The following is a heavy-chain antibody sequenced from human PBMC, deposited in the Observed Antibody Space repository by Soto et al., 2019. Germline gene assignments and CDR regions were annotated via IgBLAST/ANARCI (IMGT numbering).Heavy chain of an antibody. Sequence: GGSLRLSCAASGFTFSTYSMNWDRQAPGKGLEWVSSISGSGNYTHYADFLRGRFTISRDNAKTSLYLQMNSLRAEDTAVYYCAREGINNYNEYYFDSWGQGTVVTVS. J-gene: IGHJ4*02. CDR2: ISGSGNYT. CDR1: GFTFSTYS. V-gene: IGHV3-21*01. D-gene: IGHD4-4*01. CDR3: AREGINNYNEYYFDS.